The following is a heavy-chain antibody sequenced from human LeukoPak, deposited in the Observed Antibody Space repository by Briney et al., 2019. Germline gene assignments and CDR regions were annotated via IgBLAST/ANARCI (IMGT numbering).Heavy chain of an antibody. CDR1: GFTFDDYA. V-gene: IGHV3-9*03. CDR3: ASSSGDNAFDI. D-gene: IGHD3-22*01. J-gene: IGHJ3*02. Sequence: GGSLRLSCAASGFTFDDYAMHWVRQAPGRGLEWVSGISWNSVSIDYADSVKGRFTISRDNSKNTLYLQMGSLRAEDMAVYYCASSSGDNAFDIWGQGTMVTVSS. CDR2: ISWNSVSI.